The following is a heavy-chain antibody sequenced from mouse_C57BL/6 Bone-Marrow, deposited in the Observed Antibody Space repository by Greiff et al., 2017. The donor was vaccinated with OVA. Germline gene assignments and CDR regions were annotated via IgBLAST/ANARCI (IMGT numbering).Heavy chain of an antibody. CDR3: ARRGFYYGSSYGYFDV. Sequence: EVQLVESGGGLVQPGGSLKLSCAASGFTFSDYYMYWVRQTPEKRLEWVAYISNGGGSTYYPDTVKGRFTISRDNAKNTLYLQMSRLKSEDTSMYYCARRGFYYGSSYGYFDVWAQGPRSPSPQ. CDR1: GFTFSDYY. D-gene: IGHD1-1*01. J-gene: IGHJ1*03. CDR2: ISNGGGST. V-gene: IGHV5-12*01.